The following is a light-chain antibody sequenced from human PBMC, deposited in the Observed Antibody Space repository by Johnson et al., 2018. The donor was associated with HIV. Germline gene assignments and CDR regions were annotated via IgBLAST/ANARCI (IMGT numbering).Light chain of an antibody. CDR3: GTWDSSLSAYV. CDR1: SSNIGNNY. Sequence: QSVLTQPPSVSAAPGQKVTISCSGSSSNIGNNYVSWYQQLPGTAPTLLIYDNNKRPSGIPDRFSGSKSGTSATLGITVLQTGDEAEYYCGTWDSSLSAYVFGTGSNVTVL. CDR2: DNN. V-gene: IGLV1-51*01. J-gene: IGLJ1*01.